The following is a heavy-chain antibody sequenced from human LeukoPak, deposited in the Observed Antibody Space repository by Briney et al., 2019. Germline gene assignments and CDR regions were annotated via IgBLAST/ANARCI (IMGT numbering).Heavy chain of an antibody. V-gene: IGHV3-7*03. Sequence: GGSLRLSCAASGFTISGHWMSWVRQAPGKGLEWLANIKQDESVKNYVDSVKGRFTISRDNTENSLYLQMHSLRAEDTAVYYCARLSSRDPLHYWGQGTLVTVSS. J-gene: IGHJ4*02. CDR2: IKQDESVK. D-gene: IGHD2-21*02. CDR3: ARLSSRDPLHY. CDR1: GFTISGHW.